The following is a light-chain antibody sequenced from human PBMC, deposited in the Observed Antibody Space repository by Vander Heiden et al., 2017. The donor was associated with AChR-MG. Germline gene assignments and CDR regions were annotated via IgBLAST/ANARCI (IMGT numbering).Light chain of an antibody. CDR1: QSVGSN. CDR3: QQYNNWPRT. J-gene: IGKJ1*01. CDR2: DAS. V-gene: IGKV3-15*01. Sequence: EVVMTQSLATLSVSPGERATLSCRASQSVGSNLAWYQQKPGQAPRLLIYDASTRATGIPARFSGSGSGTEFTLTISSLQSEDFAVYYCQQYNNWPRTFGQGTKVEVK.